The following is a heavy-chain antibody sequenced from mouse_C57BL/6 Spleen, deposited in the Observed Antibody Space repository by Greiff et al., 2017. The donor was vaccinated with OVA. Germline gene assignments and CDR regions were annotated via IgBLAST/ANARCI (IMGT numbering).Heavy chain of an antibody. CDR3: AREEDMAGYDGGSDY. CDR1: GYAFTNYL. CDR2: INPGSGGT. Sequence: VQLQESGAELVRPGTSVKVSCKASGYAFTNYLIAWVKQRPGQGLEWIGVINPGSGGTNYNEKFKGKATLTVDKSSSTAYMQLSSLTSEDSAVYFGAREEDMAGYDGGSDYWGQGTTLTVSA. D-gene: IGHD1-1*01. V-gene: IGHV1-54*01. J-gene: IGHJ2*01.